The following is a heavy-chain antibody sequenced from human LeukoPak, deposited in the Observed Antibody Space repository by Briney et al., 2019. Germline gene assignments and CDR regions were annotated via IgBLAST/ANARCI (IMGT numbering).Heavy chain of an antibody. CDR2: ISSSSSYI. CDR1: GFTFSGYS. V-gene: IGHV3-21*01. J-gene: IGHJ5*02. CDR3: ARDLGGCSSTSCYGTFDP. Sequence: PGGSLRLSCAASGFTFSGYSMNWVRPAPGKGLEWVSSISSSSSYIYYADSVKGRFTISRDNAKNSLYLQMNSLRAEDTAVYYCARDLGGCSSTSCYGTFDPWGQGTLVTVSS. D-gene: IGHD2-2*01.